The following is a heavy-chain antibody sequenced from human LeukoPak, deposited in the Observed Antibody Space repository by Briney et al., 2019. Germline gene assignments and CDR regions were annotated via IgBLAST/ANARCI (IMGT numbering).Heavy chain of an antibody. V-gene: IGHV3-30*02. D-gene: IGHD6-13*01. CDR2: IRYDGSNK. CDR1: GFTFSSYG. Sequence: PGGTLRLSCAASGFTFSSYGMHWVRQAPGKGLEWVAFIRYDGSNKYYADSVKGRFTISRDNSKNTLYPQMNSLRAEDTAVYYCAKDQYSSSWSPAEYFQHWGQGTLVTVSS. J-gene: IGHJ1*01. CDR3: AKDQYSSSWSPAEYFQH.